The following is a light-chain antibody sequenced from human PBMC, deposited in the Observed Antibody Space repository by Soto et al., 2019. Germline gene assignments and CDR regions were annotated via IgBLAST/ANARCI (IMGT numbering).Light chain of an antibody. CDR1: QSLLHSNGYNY. CDR3: MQALQTPT. CDR2: LGS. V-gene: IGKV2-28*01. J-gene: IGKJ3*01. Sequence: DIVMTQSPLSLPVTPGEPASISCRSSQSLLHSNGYNYLDWYLQKPGQSPQLLNYLGSNRASGVPDRFSGSGSVTDFTLKISRGEAEDVGVYYCMQALQTPTFGPGNKVHIK.